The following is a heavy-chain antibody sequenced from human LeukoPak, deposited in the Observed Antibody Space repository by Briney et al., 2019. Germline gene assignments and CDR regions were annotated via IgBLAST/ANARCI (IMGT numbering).Heavy chain of an antibody. Sequence: GGSLRLSCAASGFTFSSHAMSWVRQAPGKGLEWVSAISGSGGSTYYADSVKGRFTISRDNSKNTLYLQMNSLRAEDTAVYYCAQGTHDYGDYATYYYYGMDVWGQGTTVTVSS. V-gene: IGHV3-23*01. D-gene: IGHD4-17*01. CDR2: ISGSGGST. CDR3: AQGTHDYGDYATYYYYGMDV. J-gene: IGHJ6*02. CDR1: GFTFSSHA.